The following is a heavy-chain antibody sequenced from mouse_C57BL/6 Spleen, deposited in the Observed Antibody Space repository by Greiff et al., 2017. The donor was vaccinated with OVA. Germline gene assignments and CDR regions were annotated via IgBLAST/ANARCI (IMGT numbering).Heavy chain of an antibody. CDR2: ISYDGSN. Sequence: DVKLQESGPGLVKPSQSLSLTCSVTGYSITSGYYWNWIRQFPGNKLEWMGYISYDGSNNYNPSLKNRISITRDTSKNQFFLKLNSVTTEDTATYYCASMVTTYYFDYWGQGTTLTVSS. J-gene: IGHJ2*01. CDR3: ASMVTTYYFDY. CDR1: GYSITSGYY. D-gene: IGHD2-2*01. V-gene: IGHV3-6*01.